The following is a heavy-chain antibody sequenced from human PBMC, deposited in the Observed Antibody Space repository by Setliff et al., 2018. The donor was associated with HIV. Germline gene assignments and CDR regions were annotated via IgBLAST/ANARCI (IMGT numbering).Heavy chain of an antibody. D-gene: IGHD1-26*01. CDR2: IKQDGSEK. J-gene: IGHJ4*02. CDR1: GFTFSTYW. V-gene: IGHV3-7*05. Sequence: GGSLRLSCAASGFTFSTYWMSWVRQSPGKGLEWVANIKQDGSEKNYMDSVKGRFTISRDNAKNSLYLQMNSLRVEDTAVYYCASDCAVVGGTGSLDSWGQGTLVTVSS. CDR3: ASDCAVVGGTGSLDS.